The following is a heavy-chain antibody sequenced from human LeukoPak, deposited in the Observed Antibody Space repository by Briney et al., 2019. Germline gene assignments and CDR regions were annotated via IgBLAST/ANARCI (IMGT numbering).Heavy chain of an antibody. Sequence: PGGSLRLSCAASGFTFSSYAMSWVRQAPGKGLEWVSANSGSGGSTYYADSVKGRFTISRDNSKNTLYLQMNSLRAEDTAVYYCAKCRGYSYGGLDYWGQGTLVTVSS. CDR1: GFTFSSYA. D-gene: IGHD5-18*01. J-gene: IGHJ4*02. CDR3: AKCRGYSYGGLDY. V-gene: IGHV3-23*01. CDR2: NSGSGGST.